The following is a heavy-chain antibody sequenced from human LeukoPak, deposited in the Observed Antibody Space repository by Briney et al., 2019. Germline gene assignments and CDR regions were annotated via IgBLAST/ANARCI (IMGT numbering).Heavy chain of an antibody. CDR3: AKDATPGNSVYDHFDY. V-gene: IGHV3-23*01. Sequence: LPGGSLRLSCAASGFTFRIHAMSWVRQAPGKGLEWVSTIGSGDDLHYADSVKGRFTVSRDDFQNTLYLQVNSLRAEDAAIYYCAKDATPGNSVYDHFDYWGQGTLVTVSS. J-gene: IGHJ4*02. CDR1: GFTFRIHA. D-gene: IGHD5/OR15-5a*01. CDR2: IGSGDDL.